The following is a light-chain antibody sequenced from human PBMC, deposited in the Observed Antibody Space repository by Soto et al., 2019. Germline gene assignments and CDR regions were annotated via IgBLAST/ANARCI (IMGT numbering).Light chain of an antibody. V-gene: IGKV3-20*01. CDR1: QSVSSSY. CDR3: HHSGT. CDR2: GAS. J-gene: IGKJ1*01. Sequence: EIVLTQSPGTLSLSPGERATLSCRASQSVSSSYLAWYQQKPGQAPRLLIYGASSRATGIPDRFSGSGSGTDFTLTISRLEPEDFAVYYCHHSGTVGQGTKVDIK.